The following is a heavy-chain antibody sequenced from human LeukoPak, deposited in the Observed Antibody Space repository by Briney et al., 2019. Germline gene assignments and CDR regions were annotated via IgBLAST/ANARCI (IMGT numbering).Heavy chain of an antibody. J-gene: IGHJ4*02. V-gene: IGHV1-2*02. Sequence: ASVKVSCKASGYTFTGYYMHWVRQAPGQRLEWMGWINPNSGGTNYAQKFQGRVTMTRDTSISTAYMELSRLRSDDTAVYYCAREGDAVPTYYDILTGYNTNYYFDYWGQGTLVTVSS. CDR2: INPNSGGT. CDR1: GYTFTGYY. CDR3: AREGDAVPTYYDILTGYNTNYYFDY. D-gene: IGHD3-9*01.